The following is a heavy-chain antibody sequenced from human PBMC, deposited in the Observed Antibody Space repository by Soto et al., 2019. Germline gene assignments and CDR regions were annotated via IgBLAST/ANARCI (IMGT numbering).Heavy chain of an antibody. D-gene: IGHD2-21*02. CDR1: GSSFSTSF. V-gene: IGHV1-69*01. CDR2: IIPLFSSV. CDR3: ARAVVTAFDS. Sequence: QVQLVQSGAEVKKPGSSVKVSCQASGSSFSTSFISWVRQAPGQGLEWIGGIIPLFSSVNYAQIFKGRVTITADESTSTAYLELGSLKYDDMAVYYCARAVVTAFDSWGQGPLVTVYS. J-gene: IGHJ4*02.